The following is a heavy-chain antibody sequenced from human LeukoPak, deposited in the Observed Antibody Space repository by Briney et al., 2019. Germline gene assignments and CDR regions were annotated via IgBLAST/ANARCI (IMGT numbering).Heavy chain of an antibody. V-gene: IGHV4-4*07. Sequence: PSETLSLTCTVSGGSISSYYWGWIRQPAGQGLEWVGRVYSSGYTNYNPSLKSRVTMSIDMSKKEFSLRLTSVTAADTAVYYCAGISVTGGDWFDPWGQGTQVTVSS. J-gene: IGHJ5*02. D-gene: IGHD6-19*01. CDR1: GGSISSYY. CDR3: AGISVTGGDWFDP. CDR2: VYSSGYT.